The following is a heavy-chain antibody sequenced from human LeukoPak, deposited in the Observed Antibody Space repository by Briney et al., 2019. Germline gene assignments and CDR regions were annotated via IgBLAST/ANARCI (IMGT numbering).Heavy chain of an antibody. D-gene: IGHD2-2*01. J-gene: IGHJ4*02. V-gene: IGHV3-74*01. CDR1: GFTFSSYW. CDR2: INSDGSST. Sequence: GGSLRLSCAASGFTFSSYWMHWVRQAPGKGLVWVSRINSDGSSTSYADSVKGRFTISRDNAKNSLYLQMNSLRAEDTALYYCARVDCSNTSCSQYYFDYWGQGTLVTVSS. CDR3: ARVDCSNTSCSQYYFDY.